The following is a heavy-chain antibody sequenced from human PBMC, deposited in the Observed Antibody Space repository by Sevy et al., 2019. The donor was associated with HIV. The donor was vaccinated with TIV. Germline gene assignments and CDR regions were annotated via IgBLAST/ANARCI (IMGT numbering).Heavy chain of an antibody. CDR3: ARDRKYPLYYFDY. CDR2: IHHSGIT. V-gene: IGHV4-38-2*02. CDR1: GYSIRNGYY. J-gene: IGHJ4*02. Sequence: PESLSLTCTVSGYSIRNGYYWAWIRHPPGKGLKWIGSIHHSGITHYKPSLKSRVIISVDTSKNQVSLELSSVTAADTAMYYSARDRKYPLYYFDYWGQGILVTVSS. D-gene: IGHD6-6*01.